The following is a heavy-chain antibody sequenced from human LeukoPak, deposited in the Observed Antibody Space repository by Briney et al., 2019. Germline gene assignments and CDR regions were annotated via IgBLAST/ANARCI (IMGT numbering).Heavy chain of an antibody. J-gene: IGHJ4*02. CDR2: IYYSGST. Sequence: PSETLSLTCTVSGGSISSSSYYWGWIRQPPGRGLEWIGSIYYSGSTYYNPSLKSRVTISVDTSKNQFSLKLSSVTAADTAVYYCARQAITMIVGGVFDYWGPGTLVTVSS. V-gene: IGHV4-39*01. CDR1: GGSISSSSYY. D-gene: IGHD3-22*01. CDR3: ARQAITMIVGGVFDY.